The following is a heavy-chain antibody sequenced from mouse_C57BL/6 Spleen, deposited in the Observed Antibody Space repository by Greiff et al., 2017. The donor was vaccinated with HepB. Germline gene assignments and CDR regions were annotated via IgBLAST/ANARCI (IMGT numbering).Heavy chain of an antibody. D-gene: IGHD2-5*01. Sequence: EVKLQESGPVLVKPGASVKMSCKASGYTFTDYYMNWVKQSHGKSLEWIGVINPYNGGTSYNQKFKGKATLTVDKSSSTAYMELNSLTSEDSAVYYCARKDSNYDYAMDYWGQGTSVTVSS. CDR3: ARKDSNYDYAMDY. CDR2: INPYNGGT. CDR1: GYTFTDYY. V-gene: IGHV1-19*01. J-gene: IGHJ4*01.